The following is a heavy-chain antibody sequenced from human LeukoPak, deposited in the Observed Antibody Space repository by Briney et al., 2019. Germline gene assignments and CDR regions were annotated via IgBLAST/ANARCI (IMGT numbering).Heavy chain of an antibody. J-gene: IGHJ4*02. CDR2: ISSSGSTI. Sequence: GGSLRLSCAASGFTFSSYEMNWVRQAPGKGLEWVSYISSSGSTIYYADSVKGRFTISRDNAKNSLYLQMNSLRAEDTAVYYCARDKGSYYYDTYFDYWGQGTLVTVSS. V-gene: IGHV3-48*03. CDR1: GFTFSSYE. D-gene: IGHD3-22*01. CDR3: ARDKGSYYYDTYFDY.